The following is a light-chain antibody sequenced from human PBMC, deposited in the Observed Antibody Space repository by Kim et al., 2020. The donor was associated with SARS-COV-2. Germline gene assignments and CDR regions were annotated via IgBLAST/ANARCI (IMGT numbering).Light chain of an antibody. Sequence: SPGQRAPLAGRASQSVTTNLAWYQQKPGQAPRLLIYGASTRATGIPVRFSGSGSGTEFTLTINSLQSEDFAVYYCQQYNNWPPLTFGGGTKVDIK. V-gene: IGKV3-15*01. J-gene: IGKJ4*01. CDR1: QSVTTN. CDR3: QQYNNWPPLT. CDR2: GAS.